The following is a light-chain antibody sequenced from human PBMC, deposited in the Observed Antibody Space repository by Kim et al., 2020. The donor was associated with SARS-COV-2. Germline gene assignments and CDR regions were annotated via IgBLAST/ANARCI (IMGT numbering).Light chain of an antibody. CDR2: DDY. CDR1: SSNIGKNY. J-gene: IGLJ2*01. CDR3: GTWDGSLSAWV. V-gene: IGLV1-51*01. Sequence: QSVLTQPPSMSAAPGQKVTISCSGSSSNIGKNYVSWYQQLSGTAPKLLIYDDYRRPSDIPDRFSGSKSGTSATLGITGLQTGDEADYYCGTWDGSLSAWVFGGGTQLTVL.